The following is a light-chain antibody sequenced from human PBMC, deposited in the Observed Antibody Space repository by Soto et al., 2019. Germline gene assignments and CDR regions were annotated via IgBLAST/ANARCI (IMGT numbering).Light chain of an antibody. CDR1: PSVTNY. CDR2: AAS. Sequence: EIVLTQSPATLSLSPGERATLSCRASPSVTNYLAWYQQKPGQAPRLLIYAASSRATGIPDRFSGSGSGTDFTLTISRLEPEDFAVYYCQHYVSPPITFGQGTRLEIK. J-gene: IGKJ5*01. V-gene: IGKV3-20*01. CDR3: QHYVSPPIT.